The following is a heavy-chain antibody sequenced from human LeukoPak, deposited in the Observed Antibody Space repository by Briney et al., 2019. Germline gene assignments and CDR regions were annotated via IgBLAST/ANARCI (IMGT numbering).Heavy chain of an antibody. Sequence: SETLSLTCAVCGGSFSGYYWSWIRQPPGKGLEWIGEINHSGSTNYNPSLKSRVTISVDTSKNQFSLKLSSVTAADTAVYYCARVYSGSYSGVAFDIWGQGTMVTVSS. D-gene: IGHD1-26*01. J-gene: IGHJ3*02. CDR2: INHSGST. V-gene: IGHV4-34*01. CDR3: ARVYSGSYSGVAFDI. CDR1: GGSFSGYY.